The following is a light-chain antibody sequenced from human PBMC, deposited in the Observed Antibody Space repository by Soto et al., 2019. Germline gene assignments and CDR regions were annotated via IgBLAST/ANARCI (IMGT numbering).Light chain of an antibody. CDR3: QQYNRRPLT. CDR2: GAS. J-gene: IGKJ4*01. CDR1: QSVSGSY. Sequence: VLSQSPGTLSLSPGERATLSCRSSQSVSGSYLAWYQQKPGQAPRVLIYGASSRATVIPDRFSGSGSGTEFTLTISSVQSEDLADYYRQQYNRRPLTFGGGTRVDIK. V-gene: IGKV3-20*01.